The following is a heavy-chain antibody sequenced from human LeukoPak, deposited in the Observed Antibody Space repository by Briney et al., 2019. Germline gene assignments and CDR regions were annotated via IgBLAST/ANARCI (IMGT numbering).Heavy chain of an antibody. CDR1: GGTFSSYA. CDR2: ISAYNGNT. D-gene: IGHD3-10*01. V-gene: IGHV1-18*01. CDR3: ARDQGYYGSTTYSDY. J-gene: IGHJ4*02. Sequence: ASVKVSCKASGGTFSSYAISWVRQAPGQGLEWMGWISAYNGNTNYAQKLQGRVTMTTDTSTSTAYMELRSLRSDDTAVYYCARDQGYYGSTTYSDYWGQGTLVTVSS.